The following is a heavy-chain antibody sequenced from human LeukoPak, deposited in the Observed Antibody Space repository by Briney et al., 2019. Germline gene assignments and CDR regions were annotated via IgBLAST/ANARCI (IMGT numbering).Heavy chain of an antibody. CDR3: ARVRGGYCSGGNCDSAFDI. V-gene: IGHV3-7*04. CDR1: GFTFSDYY. D-gene: IGHD2-15*01. Sequence: GGSLRLSCAASGFTFSDYYMSWIGQAPGKGLEWVANIKQDGSEKYYVDSVKGRFTISRDNAQNSLYLQTNSLGAEDTAGYYCARVRGGYCSGGNCDSAFDIWGQGTMVTVSS. CDR2: IKQDGSEK. J-gene: IGHJ3*02.